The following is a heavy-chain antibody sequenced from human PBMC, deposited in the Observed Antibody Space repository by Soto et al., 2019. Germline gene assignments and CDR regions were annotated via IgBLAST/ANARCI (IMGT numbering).Heavy chain of an antibody. CDR2: IRSKVNTYAT. CDR3: TRRRDWTAMDPLDY. J-gene: IGHJ4*02. D-gene: IGHD5-18*01. V-gene: IGHV3-73*02. Sequence: EVQLVESGGGLVQPGGSLKLSCAASGFTFSDSAMHWVRQASGKGLEWVGRIRSKVNTYATAYAASVKGRFTISRDDSMNTAYLQMNSLKTEDTDVYYCTRRRDWTAMDPLDYWGQGTLVTLSS. CDR1: GFTFSDSA.